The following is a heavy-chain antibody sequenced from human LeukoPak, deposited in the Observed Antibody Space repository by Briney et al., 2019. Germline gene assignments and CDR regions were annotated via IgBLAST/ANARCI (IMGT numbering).Heavy chain of an antibody. D-gene: IGHD1-26*01. Sequence: GESLRLSCAASGFTFSAYSINWVRQAPGRGLEWVSSISSSGTYIYYADSVKGRFTISRDNAKNSLSLQMNSLRAEDTAVYYCARDFRYSGSYHHWFDPWGQGTLVTVSS. CDR1: GFTFSAYS. J-gene: IGHJ5*02. CDR3: ARDFRYSGSYHHWFDP. CDR2: ISSSGTYI. V-gene: IGHV3-21*01.